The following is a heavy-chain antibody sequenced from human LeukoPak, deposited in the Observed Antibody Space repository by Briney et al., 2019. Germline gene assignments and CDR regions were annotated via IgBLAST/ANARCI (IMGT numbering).Heavy chain of an antibody. V-gene: IGHV3-15*07. CDR2: IKSKADGETI. CDR1: GFTFTNAR. J-gene: IGHJ4*02. Sequence: GGSLRLSCAASGFTFTNARMNWVRQAPGKGLEWVGRIKSKADGETIDYAAPVKGRFTFSRDDSKNMLYLQMNSLKSEDTAVYYCSTLTSRGLSVSWGQGTLVTVSS. CDR3: STLTSRGLSVS. D-gene: IGHD1-20*01.